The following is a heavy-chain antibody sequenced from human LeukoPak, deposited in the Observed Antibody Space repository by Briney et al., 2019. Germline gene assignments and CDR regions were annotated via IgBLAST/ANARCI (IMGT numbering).Heavy chain of an antibody. CDR1: GLTFSNYW. CDR3: ARDRSRFYY. Sequence: GGSLRLSCAASGLTFSNYWMSWVRQAPGKGLEWVANIKEDGNEKYYVDSVKGRFTISRDNAKKLLYLQMNSLRAEDTAVYYCARDRSRFYYWGQGTLGTVSA. V-gene: IGHV3-7*01. D-gene: IGHD2-2*01. J-gene: IGHJ4*02. CDR2: IKEDGNEK.